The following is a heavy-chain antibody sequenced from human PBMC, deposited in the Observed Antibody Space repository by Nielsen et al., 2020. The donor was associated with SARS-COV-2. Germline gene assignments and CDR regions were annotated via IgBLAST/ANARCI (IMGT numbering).Heavy chain of an antibody. V-gene: IGHV4-59*01. D-gene: IGHD3-16*02. J-gene: IGHJ4*02. CDR2: IYYSGST. Sequence: RQPPGKGLEWIGYIYYSGSTNYNPSLKSRVTISVDTSKNQFSLKLSSVTAADTAVYYCATGQVAYYDYVWGSYPTPYYFDYWGQGTLVTVSS. CDR3: ATGQVAYYDYVWGSYPTPYYFDY.